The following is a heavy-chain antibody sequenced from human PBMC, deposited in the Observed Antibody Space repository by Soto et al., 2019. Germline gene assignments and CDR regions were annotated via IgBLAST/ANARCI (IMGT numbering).Heavy chain of an antibody. Sequence: GASVKVSCKASGYTFTSYGISWVRQAPGQGLEWMGWISAYNGNTNYAQKLQGRVTMTTDTSTSTAYVELRSLRSDDTAVYYCARVPVTGLGVGAFDIWGLGTMVTVSS. CDR3: ARVPVTGLGVGAFDI. CDR2: ISAYNGNT. V-gene: IGHV1-18*01. D-gene: IGHD3-16*01. CDR1: GYTFTSYG. J-gene: IGHJ3*02.